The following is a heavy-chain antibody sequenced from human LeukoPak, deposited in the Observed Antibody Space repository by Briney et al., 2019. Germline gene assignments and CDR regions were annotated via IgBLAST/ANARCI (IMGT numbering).Heavy chain of an antibody. Sequence: PGGSLRLSYAASGFTFSSNWMHWVRQAPGKGLVWVSRINEDGSITNYADSVKGRFTISRDNAKNTLYLQMNSLRVEDTAMYHCVRDLGGRSGHWGQGTLVTVSS. V-gene: IGHV3-74*01. J-gene: IGHJ4*02. CDR3: VRDLGGRSGH. CDR1: GFTFSSNW. CDR2: INEDGSIT. D-gene: IGHD1-26*01.